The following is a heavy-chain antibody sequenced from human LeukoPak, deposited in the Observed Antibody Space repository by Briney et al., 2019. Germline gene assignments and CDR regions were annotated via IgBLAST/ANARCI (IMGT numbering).Heavy chain of an antibody. V-gene: IGHV1-69*13. D-gene: IGHD6-19*01. CDR2: IIPIFGTA. CDR3: ARDGGSSGWYFCVY. Sequence: GAPVKVSCKASGGTFSSYAISWVRQAPGQGLEWMGGIIPIFGTANYAQKFQGRVTITADESTSTAYMELSSLRSEDTAVYYCARDGGSSGWYFCVYWGQGTLVTVSS. J-gene: IGHJ4*02. CDR1: GGTFSSYA.